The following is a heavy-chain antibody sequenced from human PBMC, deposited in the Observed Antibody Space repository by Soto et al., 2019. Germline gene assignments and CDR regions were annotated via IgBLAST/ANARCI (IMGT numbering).Heavy chain of an antibody. D-gene: IGHD1-26*01. CDR3: AADFGSHSPFDP. J-gene: IGHJ5*02. CDR1: GFTFTSSA. Sequence: QMQLVQSGPEVKKPGTSVKVSCKASGFTFTSSAVQWVRQARGQRLEWIGWIVVGSGNTNYAQKFQERVTITRDMSTSTAYMELSSLRSEDTAVYYCAADFGSHSPFDPWGQGTLVTVSS. V-gene: IGHV1-58*01. CDR2: IVVGSGNT.